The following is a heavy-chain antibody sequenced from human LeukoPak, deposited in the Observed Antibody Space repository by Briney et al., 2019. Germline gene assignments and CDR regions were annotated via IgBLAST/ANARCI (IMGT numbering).Heavy chain of an antibody. CDR3: ARTDTLYYDSSGYYEFTDY. J-gene: IGHJ4*02. D-gene: IGHD3-22*01. V-gene: IGHV3-21*01. CDR2: ISSSSYI. CDR1: GFTFSSYS. Sequence: PGGSLRLSCAASGFTFSSYSMNWVRQAPGKGLEWVSSISSSSYIYYADSVKGRFTISRDNAKNSLYLQMNSLRAEDTAVYYCARTDTLYYDSSGYYEFTDYWGQGTLVTVSS.